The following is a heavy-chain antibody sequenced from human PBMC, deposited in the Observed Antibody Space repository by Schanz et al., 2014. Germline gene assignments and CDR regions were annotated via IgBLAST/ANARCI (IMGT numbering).Heavy chain of an antibody. CDR1: GFTFRSYA. V-gene: IGHV3-23*04. CDR2: ISGSGDNT. J-gene: IGHJ3*02. CDR3: AKRCSSTSCSHGAFDI. Sequence: EVQLVESGGGLVQPGGSLRLSCTASGFTFRSYAMSWVRQAPGMGLEWVSAISGSGDNTFYADSVRGRFTISRDNFKNRLYLQMNSLRLEDTAIYYCAKRCSSTSCSHGAFDIWGQGTMVTVSS. D-gene: IGHD2-2*01.